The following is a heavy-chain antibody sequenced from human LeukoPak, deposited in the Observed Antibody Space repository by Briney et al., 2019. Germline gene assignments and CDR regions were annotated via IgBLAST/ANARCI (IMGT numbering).Heavy chain of an antibody. Sequence: PSETLSLTCAVYGGSFSGYYWSWIRQPPGKGLEWIGEINHSGSTNYNPSLKSRVTISVDTSKNQFSLKLSSVTAADTAVYYCARAEDGGPIDYWGQGTLVTVSS. V-gene: IGHV4-34*01. D-gene: IGHD3-16*01. CDR2: INHSGST. CDR1: GGSFSGYY. J-gene: IGHJ4*02. CDR3: ARAEDGGPIDY.